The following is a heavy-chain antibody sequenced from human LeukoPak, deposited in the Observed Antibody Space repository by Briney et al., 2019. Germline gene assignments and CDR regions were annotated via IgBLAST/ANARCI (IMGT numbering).Heavy chain of an antibody. CDR2: IYYSGSS. V-gene: IGHV4-30-4*01. J-gene: IGHJ4*02. CDR3: GYGTGSSGYPLDY. D-gene: IGHD3-22*01. CDR1: GGSISSGDYY. Sequence: SESLSLTCTVSGGSISSGDYYWSWIRQPPGKGLEWIGYIYYSGSSYYNPSLQSRVTISVDTSKNQFSLKLSSVTAADTGVYYCGYGTGSSGYPLDYWGQGTLVTVSS.